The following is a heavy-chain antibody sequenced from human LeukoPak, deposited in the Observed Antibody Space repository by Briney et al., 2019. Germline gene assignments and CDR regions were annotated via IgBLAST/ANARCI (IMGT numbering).Heavy chain of an antibody. D-gene: IGHD2-2*01. J-gene: IGHJ6*03. CDR1: GGSISSYY. V-gene: IGHV4-4*07. CDR3: ARDLGYCSSTSCYDYYYYMDV. Sequence: PSETLSLTCTVSGGSISSYYWSWIRQPAGKGLEWIGRIYTSGSTNYNPSLKSRVTMSVDTSKNQFPLKLSSVTAADTAVYYCARDLGYCSSTSCYDYYYYMDVWGKGTTVTVSS. CDR2: IYTSGST.